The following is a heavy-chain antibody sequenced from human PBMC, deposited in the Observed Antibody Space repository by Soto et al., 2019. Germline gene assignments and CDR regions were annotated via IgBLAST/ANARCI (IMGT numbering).Heavy chain of an antibody. CDR2: IYYSGST. D-gene: IGHD3-10*01. Sequence: PSETLSLTCTVSGGSISSYYWSWIRQPPGKGLEWIGYIYYSGSTNYNPSLKSRVNISVDTSKNQFSLKLSSVTAADTAVYYCARLHYYGSGSVGLDYYYYMDVWGKGTTVTVSS. CDR3: ARLHYYGSGSVGLDYYYYMDV. J-gene: IGHJ6*03. CDR1: GGSISSYY. V-gene: IGHV4-59*08.